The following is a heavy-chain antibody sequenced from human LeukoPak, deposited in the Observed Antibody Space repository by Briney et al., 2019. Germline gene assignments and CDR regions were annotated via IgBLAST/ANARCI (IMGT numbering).Heavy chain of an antibody. D-gene: IGHD5-18*01. V-gene: IGHV4-59*01. CDR3: VRTLGGYTYGPFDY. CDR2: VFNSGGS. Sequence: PSETLSLTCTVSGGSISSYHWSWIRQPPGKGLEWIGYVFNSGGSNYNPSLQSRVTMSVDTSKNQFSLKLSSVTAADTAVYYCVRTLGGYTYGPFDYWGQGTLVTVSS. J-gene: IGHJ4*02. CDR1: GGSISSYH.